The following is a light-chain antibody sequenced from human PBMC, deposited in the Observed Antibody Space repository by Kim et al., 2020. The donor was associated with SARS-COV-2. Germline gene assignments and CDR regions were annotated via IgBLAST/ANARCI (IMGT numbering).Light chain of an antibody. CDR2: QVS. V-gene: IGKV1-5*03. CDR1: QSIRSW. Sequence: SASVGDRVTITCRASQSIRSWLAWYQQKPGKAPKLLISQVSILQSGVPSRFSGSGSGTEFSLTITSLQPDDFASYYCQQYSGYWTFGQGTKVDIK. J-gene: IGKJ1*01. CDR3: QQYSGYWT.